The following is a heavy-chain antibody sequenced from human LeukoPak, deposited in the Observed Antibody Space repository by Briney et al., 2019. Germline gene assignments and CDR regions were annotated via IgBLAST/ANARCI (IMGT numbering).Heavy chain of an antibody. V-gene: IGHV4-59*01. CDR3: ARDRGSSWYRYYMDV. CDR1: GGSTSSYY. Sequence: PSETLSLTCTVSGGSTSSYYWSWIRQPPGKGLEWIGYIYYSGSTNYNPSLKSRVTISVDTSKNQFSLKLSSVTAADTAVYYCARDRGSSWYRYYMDVWGKGTTVTVSS. D-gene: IGHD6-13*01. J-gene: IGHJ6*03. CDR2: IYYSGST.